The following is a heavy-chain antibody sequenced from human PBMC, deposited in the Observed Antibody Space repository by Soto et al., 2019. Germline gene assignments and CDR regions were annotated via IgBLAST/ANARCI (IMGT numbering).Heavy chain of an antibody. CDR1: GFTFSSYA. CDR3: AKGGSRGYSYGHDAFDI. CDR2: ISGSGGST. J-gene: IGHJ3*02. Sequence: GGSLRLSCAASGFTFSSYAMSWVRQAPGKGLEWVSAISGSGGSTYYADSVKGRFTISRDNSKNTLYLQMNSLRAEDTAVYYCAKGGSRGYSYGHDAFDIWGQGTMVTV. D-gene: IGHD5-18*01. V-gene: IGHV3-23*01.